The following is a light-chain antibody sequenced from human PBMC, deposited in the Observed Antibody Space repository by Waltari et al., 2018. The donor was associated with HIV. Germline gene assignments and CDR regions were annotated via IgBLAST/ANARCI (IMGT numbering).Light chain of an antibody. Sequence: QSVLTQPPSASGAPGQRVTISCSGSSSNIENAHVYWYQQFQGAAPKLLIYKDTQRPSGFPDRFTGSKSGTSASLAIGGLRSDDEADYYCVGWDSRLRGYVFGAGTKVTVL. V-gene: IGLV1-47*01. CDR3: VGWDSRLRGYV. CDR1: SSNIENAH. CDR2: KDT. J-gene: IGLJ1*01.